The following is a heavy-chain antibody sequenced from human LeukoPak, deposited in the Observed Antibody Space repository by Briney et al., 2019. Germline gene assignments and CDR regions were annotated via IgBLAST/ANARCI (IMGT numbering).Heavy chain of an antibody. V-gene: IGHV3-64*01. CDR3: ARDGGYCSGTTCYYPSDY. CDR1: GFTFSSYA. Sequence: GGSLRLSCAASGFTFSSYAMHWVRQAPGKGLEYVSAISTNGGTTYYANSVKGRFTIPRDNSKNTLYLQMGSLRAEDMAVYYCARDGGYCSGTTCYYPSDYWGQGTLVTVSS. CDR2: ISTNGGTT. J-gene: IGHJ4*02. D-gene: IGHD2-2*01.